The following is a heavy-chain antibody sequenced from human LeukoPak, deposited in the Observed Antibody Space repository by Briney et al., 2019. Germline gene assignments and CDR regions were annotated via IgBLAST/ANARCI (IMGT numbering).Heavy chain of an antibody. CDR1: GYTFTSYG. V-gene: IGHV1-18*01. J-gene: IGHJ4*02. CDR3: ARVGPLGYYDFWSGYYTPFDY. CDR2: ISAYNGNT. D-gene: IGHD3-3*01. Sequence: ASVKVSCKASGYTFTSYGISWVRQAPGQGLEWMGWISAYNGNTNYAQKLQGRVTMTRDTSTSTVYMELSSLRSEDTAVYYCARVGPLGYYDFWSGYYTPFDYWGQGTLVTVSS.